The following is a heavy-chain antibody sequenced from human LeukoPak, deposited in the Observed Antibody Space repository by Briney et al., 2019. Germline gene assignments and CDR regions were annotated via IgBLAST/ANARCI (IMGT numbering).Heavy chain of an antibody. CDR1: GGSFSGYY. J-gene: IGHJ6*02. D-gene: IGHD3-10*01. Sequence: SETLSPTCAVYGGSFSGYYWSWIRQPPGKGLEWIGEINHSGSTNYNPSLKSRVTISVDTSKNQFSLKLSSVTAADTAVYYCARDPYGSGSYAPSYCYYGMDVWGQGTTVTVSS. CDR3: ARDPYGSGSYAPSYCYYGMDV. CDR2: INHSGST. V-gene: IGHV4-34*01.